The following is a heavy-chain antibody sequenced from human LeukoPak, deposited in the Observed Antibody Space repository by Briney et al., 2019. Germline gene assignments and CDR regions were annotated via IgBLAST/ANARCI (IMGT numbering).Heavy chain of an antibody. CDR3: VTGHYDSRMYFDL. Sequence: PGGSLRLSCTASGFTFSTYWIHWVRQAPGKGLVWVSQIKFDGTLASYADSVKGRFIISRDNANNTQYLQMNSLGTEDTAVYYCVTGHYDSRMYFDLWGRGTLVTVSS. J-gene: IGHJ2*01. V-gene: IGHV3-74*01. D-gene: IGHD3-16*01. CDR1: GFTFSTYW. CDR2: IKFDGTLA.